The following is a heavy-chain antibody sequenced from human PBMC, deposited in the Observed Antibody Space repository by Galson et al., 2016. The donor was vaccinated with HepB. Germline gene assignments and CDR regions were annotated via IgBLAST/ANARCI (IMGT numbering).Heavy chain of an antibody. Sequence: SLRLSCAASGFTFSSYGMYWVRQAPGKGLEWVAVISFDGNNKYYADSVKGRFTISRDNSKNMFYLQMNSLRPEDKAVYYCAKGGLEMAWDWGQGTLVTVSS. CDR1: GFTFSSYG. D-gene: IGHD5-24*01. V-gene: IGHV3-30*18. CDR2: ISFDGNNK. CDR3: AKGGLEMAWD. J-gene: IGHJ4*02.